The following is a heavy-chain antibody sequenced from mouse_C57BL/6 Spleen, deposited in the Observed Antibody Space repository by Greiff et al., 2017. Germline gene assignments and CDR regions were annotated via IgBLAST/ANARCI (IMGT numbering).Heavy chain of an antibody. Sequence: QVQLKQSGPELVKPGASVKISCKASGYAFSSSWMNWVKQRPGKGLEWIGRIYPGDGDTNYNGKFKGKATLTANKSSSTAYMHLSSLTSEDSAVYCCAKEEIYSNYVDIDYWGQGTTLTVSS. CDR1: GYAFSSSW. CDR2: IYPGDGDT. D-gene: IGHD2-5*01. J-gene: IGHJ2*01. V-gene: IGHV1-82*01. CDR3: AKEEIYSNYVDIDY.